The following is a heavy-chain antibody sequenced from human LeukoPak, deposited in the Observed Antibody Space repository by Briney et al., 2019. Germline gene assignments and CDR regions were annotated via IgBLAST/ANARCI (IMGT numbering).Heavy chain of an antibody. V-gene: IGHV3-21*01. D-gene: IGHD3-22*01. CDR2: ISSGSTYI. CDR1: GFTFSSYG. CDR3: ARGGSSGPYYFDY. J-gene: IGHJ4*02. Sequence: GGSLRLSCAASGFTFSSYGLSWVRQAPGKGLEWVSSISSGSTYISYADSLKGRFTISGDNAKNSLYLQMNSLRAEDTAVYYCARGGSSGPYYFDYWGQGTLVTVSS.